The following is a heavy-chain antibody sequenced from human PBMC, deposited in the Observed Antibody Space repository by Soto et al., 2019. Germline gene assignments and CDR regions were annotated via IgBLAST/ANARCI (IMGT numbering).Heavy chain of an antibody. CDR3: ARRRGYCSGGSCYSVAFDI. J-gene: IGHJ3*02. D-gene: IGHD2-15*01. CDR1: GGSISSYH. V-gene: IGHV4-59*08. Sequence: PSETLSLTCTVSGGSISSYHWSWIRQPPGKGLEWIGYIYYSGSTNYNPSLKSRVTISVDTSKNQFSLKLSSVTAADTAVYYCARRRGYCSGGSCYSVAFDIWGQGTMVTVSS. CDR2: IYYSGST.